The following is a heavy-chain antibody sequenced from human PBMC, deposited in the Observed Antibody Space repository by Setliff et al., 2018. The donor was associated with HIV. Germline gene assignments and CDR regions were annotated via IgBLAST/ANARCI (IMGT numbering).Heavy chain of an antibody. CDR2: ISTYNGNT. J-gene: IGHJ3*01. CDR1: GYSFVSDG. CDR3: ASVNSGRYVGPLDF. Sequence: GASVKVSCKTSGYSFVSDGISWVRQAPGQGLEWMGWISTYNGNTNYAQNLQGRVTMTTDTSTSTAYMELRNLTSDDTAVYYCASVNSGRYVGPLDFWGQGTMVTVSS. D-gene: IGHD1-26*01. V-gene: IGHV1-18*01.